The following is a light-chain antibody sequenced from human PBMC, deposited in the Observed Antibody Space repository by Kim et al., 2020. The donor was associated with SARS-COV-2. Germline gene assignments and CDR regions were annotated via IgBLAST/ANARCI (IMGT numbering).Light chain of an antibody. CDR2: WAS. CDR3: QQYYSTPLT. CDR1: QSVLYSSKNKNY. Sequence: ANINCKSSQSVLYSSKNKNYLAWYQQKPGQPPKLLIYWASTRESGVPDRFSSSGSGTDFTLTISSLQAEDVAVYYCQQYYSTPLTFGGGTKVDIK. J-gene: IGKJ4*01. V-gene: IGKV4-1*01.